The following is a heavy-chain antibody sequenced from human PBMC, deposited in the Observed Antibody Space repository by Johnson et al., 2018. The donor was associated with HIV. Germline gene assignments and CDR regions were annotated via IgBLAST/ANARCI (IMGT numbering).Heavy chain of an antibody. CDR2: MSYDGINK. CDR3: ERDSSNSFRFEMYAFDI. Sequence: QVQLVESGGGVVQPGRSLRLSCAASGFTFSSNPMHWVRQAPGKGLEWVAVMSYDGINKYYADSVKGRFTISRDNSKNTLYLQINSLRPEDTAVYYCERDSSNSFRFEMYAFDIWGQGTMVTVSS. D-gene: IGHD6-6*01. CDR1: GFTFSSNP. J-gene: IGHJ3*02. V-gene: IGHV3-30-3*01.